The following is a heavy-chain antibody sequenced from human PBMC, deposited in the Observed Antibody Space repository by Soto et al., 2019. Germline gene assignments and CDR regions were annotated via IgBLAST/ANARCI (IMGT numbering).Heavy chain of an antibody. CDR2: IKSKTDGGPT. CDR3: TTDWTDIVVVPAAPIDI. CDR1: AFTFSNAW. Sequence: GWSLRLSCAASAFTFSNAWMSWVRQAPGKGLEWVGRIKSKTDGGPTDYAAPVKGRFTISTDGAKNTLYLHMNSLKTALTALYYCTTDWTDIVVVPAAPIDIWGQGTMVTVSS. J-gene: IGHJ3*02. V-gene: IGHV3-15*01. D-gene: IGHD2-2*01.